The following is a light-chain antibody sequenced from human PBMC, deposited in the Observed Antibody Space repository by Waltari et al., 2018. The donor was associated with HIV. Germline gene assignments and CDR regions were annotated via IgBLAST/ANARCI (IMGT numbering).Light chain of an antibody. CDR1: QKISSW. Sequence: TCRASQKISSWLAWYQQRPGKAPNLLIYQASTLQGGVPSRFSGSGSGTDFTLTINRLQSDDFGTYYCQQYDTFPYTFGPGTNLEIK. CDR2: QAS. V-gene: IGKV1-5*01. CDR3: QQYDTFPYT. J-gene: IGKJ2*01.